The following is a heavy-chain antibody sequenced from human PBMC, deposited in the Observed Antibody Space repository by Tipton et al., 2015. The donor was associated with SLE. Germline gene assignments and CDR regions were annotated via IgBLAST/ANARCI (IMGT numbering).Heavy chain of an antibody. CDR3: ARDPVQLERFFDY. J-gene: IGHJ4*02. D-gene: IGHD1-1*01. CDR1: GFTFSSYA. V-gene: IGHV3-30*04. Sequence: SLRLSCAASGFTFSSYAMHWVRQAPGKGLEWVAVISYDGSNKYYADSVKGRFTISRDNSKNTLYLQMNSLRAEDTAVYYCARDPVQLERFFDYWGQGTLVTVSS. CDR2: ISYDGSNK.